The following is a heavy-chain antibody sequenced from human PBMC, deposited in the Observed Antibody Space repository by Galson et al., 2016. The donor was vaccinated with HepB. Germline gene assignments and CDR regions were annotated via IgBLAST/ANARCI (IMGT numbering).Heavy chain of an antibody. CDR1: GSTLTGHY. CDR2: TNPSSGAA. D-gene: IGHD2-21*02. J-gene: IGHJ3*02. V-gene: IGHV1-2*02. Sequence: SVKVSCKASGSTLTGHYIHWVRQAPGQGLEWVGWTNPSSGAAKFVQKLQDRVTVTRDTSTTTMYMELSSLTSDDTALYYCARGRRKPVTQDGFDIWGQGTMVIVSS. CDR3: ARGRRKPVTQDGFDI.